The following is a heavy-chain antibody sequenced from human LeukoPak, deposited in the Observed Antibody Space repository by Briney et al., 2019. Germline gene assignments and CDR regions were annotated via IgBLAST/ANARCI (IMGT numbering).Heavy chain of an antibody. V-gene: IGHV1-18*01. J-gene: IGHJ4*02. CDR2: ISAYNGNT. CDR3: AREGYYDSSGYYYDY. D-gene: IGHD3-22*01. CDR1: GYTFTSYG. Sequence: ASVKVSCKASGYTFTSYGISWVRQAPGQGLEWMGWISAYNGNTNYAQKLQGRVTMTTDTSTSTAYMELRSLRSDDTAVYYWAREGYYDSSGYYYDYWGQGTLVTVSS.